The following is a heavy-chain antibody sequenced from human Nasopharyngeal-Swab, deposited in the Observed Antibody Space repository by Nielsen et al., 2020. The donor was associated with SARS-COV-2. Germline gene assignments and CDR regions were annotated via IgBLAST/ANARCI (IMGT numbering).Heavy chain of an antibody. V-gene: IGHV2-26*01. D-gene: IGHD2-2*01. CDR2: IFSNDER. Sequence: WIRQPPGKALEWLAHIFSNDERSYSTSLKSRLTISKDTSKSQVFLTMTNMDPVDTATYYCARNGFDLLLWNFYYYMDVWGKGTTVTVSS. CDR3: ARNGFDLLLWNFYYYMDV. J-gene: IGHJ6*03.